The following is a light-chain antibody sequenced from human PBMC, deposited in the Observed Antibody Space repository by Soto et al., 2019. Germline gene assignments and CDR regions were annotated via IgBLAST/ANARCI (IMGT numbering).Light chain of an antibody. CDR3: QHYNSYPWT. CDR2: KAS. V-gene: IGKV1-5*03. J-gene: IGKJ1*01. CDR1: QSTDSW. Sequence: DIQMTQSPSTLSASVGDRVTITCRASQSTDSWLAWYQQKPGKAPKLLIYKASSLESGVPSRFSGSGSGTEFTLTISSLQPDDFATYYCQHYNSYPWTFGQGTKVEIK.